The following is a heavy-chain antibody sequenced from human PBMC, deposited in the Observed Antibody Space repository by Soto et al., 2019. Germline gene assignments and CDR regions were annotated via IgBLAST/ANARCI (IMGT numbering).Heavy chain of an antibody. V-gene: IGHV1-2*04. D-gene: IGHD2-15*01. CDR1: GYTFTGYY. J-gene: IGHJ4*02. CDR3: AREGLYCSGGSCYPFDY. Sequence: GASVKVSCKASGYTFTGYYMHWVRQAPGQGLEWMGWINPNSGGTNYAQKFQGWVTMTRDTSISTAYMELSRLRSDDTAVYYCAREGLYCSGGSCYPFDYWGQGTLVTVSS. CDR2: INPNSGGT.